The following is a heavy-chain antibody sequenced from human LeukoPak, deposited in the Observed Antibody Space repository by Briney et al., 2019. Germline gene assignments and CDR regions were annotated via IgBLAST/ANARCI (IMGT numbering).Heavy chain of an antibody. Sequence: GGSLRPSCAASGFTFSSYEMNWVRQAPGKGLEWVSAISGSGGSTYYADSVKGRFTISRDNSKNTLYLQMNSLRAEDTAVYYCAKDIRTGFGELLWTDAFDIWGQGTMVTVSS. V-gene: IGHV3-23*01. D-gene: IGHD3-10*01. CDR3: AKDIRTGFGELLWTDAFDI. J-gene: IGHJ3*02. CDR2: ISGSGGST. CDR1: GFTFSSYE.